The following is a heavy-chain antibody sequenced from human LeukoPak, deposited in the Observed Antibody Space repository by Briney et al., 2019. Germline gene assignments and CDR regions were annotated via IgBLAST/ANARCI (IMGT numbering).Heavy chain of an antibody. V-gene: IGHV3-30*04. D-gene: IGHD5-12*01. J-gene: IGHJ4*02. Sequence: PGGSLRLSCAASGFTFKNYAMHWVRQAPGKGLEWVAVISDDGGNKYYADSVKGRFTISRDNSKNTLNLQMHSLRAEDTAVYYCAKGSYLRTYSGFDYWGQGTLVTVSS. CDR2: ISDDGGNK. CDR1: GFTFKNYA. CDR3: AKGSYLRTYSGFDY.